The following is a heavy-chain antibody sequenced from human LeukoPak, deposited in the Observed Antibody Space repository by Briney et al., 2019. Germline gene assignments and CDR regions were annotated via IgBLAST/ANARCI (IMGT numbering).Heavy chain of an antibody. Sequence: GGSLRLSCAASGFPFSGYDMHWVRQTTGEGLEWVSAIGTTGDTYYAGSVNGRFTISRENGKNSLHLQMNSLRTGDTAVYYCARAYILTGYHMDVWGRGTTVSLSS. J-gene: IGHJ6*02. CDR2: IGTTGDT. V-gene: IGHV3-13*04. CDR3: ARAYILTGYHMDV. D-gene: IGHD3-9*01. CDR1: GFPFSGYD.